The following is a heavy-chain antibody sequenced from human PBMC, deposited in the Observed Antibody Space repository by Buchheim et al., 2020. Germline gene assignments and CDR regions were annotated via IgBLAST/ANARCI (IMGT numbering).Heavy chain of an antibody. Sequence: HLRESGPGLVRPSGTLSLTCSVSGDSHSNVNWWGWVRQSPGKGLEWIGEIFHTGAANCNPSLKSHLLMSLDKSNNQSSLKVTSVTAADTAVYYCARETIVVVPAAIRGSYYYYYYYMDVWGKGTT. CDR2: IFHTGAA. V-gene: IGHV4-4*02. CDR3: ARETIVVVPAAIRGSYYYYYYYMDV. J-gene: IGHJ6*03. CDR1: GDSHSNVNW. D-gene: IGHD2-2*02.